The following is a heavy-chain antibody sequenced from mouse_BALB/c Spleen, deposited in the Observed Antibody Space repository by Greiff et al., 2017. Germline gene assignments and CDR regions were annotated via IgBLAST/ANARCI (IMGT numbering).Heavy chain of an antibody. CDR2: INPSTGYT. J-gene: IGHJ3*01. D-gene: IGHD2-3*01. Sequence: QVQLQQSGAELAKPGASVKMSCKASGYTFTSYWMHWVKQRPGQGLEWIGYINPSTGYTEYNQKFKDKATLTADKSSSTAYMQLSSLTSEDSAVYYCAAYDGYYVGFAYWGQGTLVTVSA. CDR3: AAYDGYYVGFAY. CDR1: GYTFTSYW. V-gene: IGHV1-7*01.